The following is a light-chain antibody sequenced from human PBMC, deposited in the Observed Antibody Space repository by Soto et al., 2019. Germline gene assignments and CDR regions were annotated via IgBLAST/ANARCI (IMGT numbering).Light chain of an antibody. V-gene: IGKV3-15*01. CDR3: QQNGGWTLT. CDR1: QSVGNN. Sequence: EIVVTQSPATLSVSPGERATLSCRASQSVGNNFAWYQQKPGQAPRLLIFATSTRATGVQARFSGSGSGTEFTLTKSSLLSEGCAVYYCQQNGGWTLTFGGGAEVEIE. J-gene: IGKJ4*02. CDR2: ATS.